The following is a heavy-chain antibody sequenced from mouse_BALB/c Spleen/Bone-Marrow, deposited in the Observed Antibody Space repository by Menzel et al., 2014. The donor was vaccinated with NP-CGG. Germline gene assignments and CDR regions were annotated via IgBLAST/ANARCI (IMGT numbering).Heavy chain of an antibody. Sequence: VQLQQSGPGLVAPSQSLSITCTVSGFSLTDYGVSWIRQPPGKGLEWLGVIWGGGSTYYNSALKSRLSISKDNSKSQVFLKMNSLQTDDSAMYCCAKHGREYYAMDYWGQGTSVTVSS. D-gene: IGHD4-1*01. CDR3: AKHGREYYAMDY. CDR2: IWGGGST. V-gene: IGHV2-6-5*01. CDR1: GFSLTDYG. J-gene: IGHJ4*01.